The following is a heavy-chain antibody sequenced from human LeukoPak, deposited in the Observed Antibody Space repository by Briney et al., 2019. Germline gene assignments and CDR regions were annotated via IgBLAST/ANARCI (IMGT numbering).Heavy chain of an antibody. CDR1: GYTLTELS. V-gene: IGHV1-24*01. CDR2: FDPEDGET. D-gene: IGHD6-6*01. CDR3: ATGMSIAAHSFDY. Sequence: ASVKVSCKVSGYTLTELSMHWVRQAPGKRLEWMGGFDPEDGETIYAQKFQGRVTMTEDTSTDTAYMELSSLRSEDTAVYYCATGMSIAAHSFDYWGQGTLVTVSS. J-gene: IGHJ4*02.